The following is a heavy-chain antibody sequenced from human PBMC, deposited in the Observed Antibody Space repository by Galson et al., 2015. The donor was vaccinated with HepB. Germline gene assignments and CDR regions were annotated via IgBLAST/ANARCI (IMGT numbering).Heavy chain of an antibody. CDR1: GSFSTYF. CDR2: ISSIGDNT. D-gene: IGHD3-10*01. Sequence: SLRLSCAASGSFSTYFMHWVRQAPGKGLEFVSTISSIGDNTYYGDSVTGRLTISRDNSKNTLYLQMSSLRVEDTAVYFCARDLQMATSGRLRNYYGMDVWGQGTTVTVSS. CDR3: ARDLQMATSGRLRNYYGMDV. V-gene: IGHV3-64D*06. J-gene: IGHJ6*02.